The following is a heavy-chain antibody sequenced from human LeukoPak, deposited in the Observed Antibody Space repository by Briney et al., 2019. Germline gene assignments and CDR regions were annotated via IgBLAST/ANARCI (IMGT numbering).Heavy chain of an antibody. CDR2: INPNSGGT. Sequence: ASVKVPCKASGYIFTGYYMHWVRQAPGQGLEWMGWINPNSGGTKYAQKFQGRVTMTRDTSITTAYMELSGLRSDDTAVYYCARLLVTTGDWGQGTLVTVSS. CDR3: ARLLVTTGD. D-gene: IGHD4-11*01. J-gene: IGHJ4*02. CDR1: GYIFTGYY. V-gene: IGHV1-2*02.